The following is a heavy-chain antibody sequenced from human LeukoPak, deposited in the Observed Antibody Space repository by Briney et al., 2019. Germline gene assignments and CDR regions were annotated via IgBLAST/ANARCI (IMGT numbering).Heavy chain of an antibody. CDR2: ILASGKT. D-gene: IGHD3-3*01. CDR1: GGSISGRS. CDR3: ARGSGWYDP. V-gene: IGHV4-59*11. J-gene: IGHJ5*02. Sequence: SETLSLTCTVSGGSISGRSWSWIRQPPGKGLEWIGYILASGKTNYNPSLQSRVTISVGTSKNQFSLRLSSVTAADTAVYFCARGSGWYDPWGQGTLVTVSS.